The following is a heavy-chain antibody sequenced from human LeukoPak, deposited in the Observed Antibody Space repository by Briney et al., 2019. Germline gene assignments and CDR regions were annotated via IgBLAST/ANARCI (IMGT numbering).Heavy chain of an antibody. D-gene: IGHD1-26*01. Sequence: GGSLRLSCAASGFTFSSYEMNWVRQAPGKGLEWVAFIRYDGSNKYYADSVKGRFTISRDNSKNTLYLQMNSLRAEDTAVYYCAKDKWELPYYMDVWGKGTTVTISS. CDR3: AKDKWELPYYMDV. CDR1: GFTFSSYE. V-gene: IGHV3-30*02. CDR2: IRYDGSNK. J-gene: IGHJ6*03.